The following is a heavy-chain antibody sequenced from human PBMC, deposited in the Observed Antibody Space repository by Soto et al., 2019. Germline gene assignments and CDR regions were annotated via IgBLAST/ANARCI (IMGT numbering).Heavy chain of an antibody. Sequence: QVQLVESGGGVVQPGRSLRLSCAASGFTCSSYGMHWVRQAPGKGLEWVAVIWYDGSNKYYADSVKGRFTISRDNSKNTLYLQMNSLRAEDTAVYYCARVAYSSGGLLIDYWGQGTLVTVSS. CDR3: ARVAYSSGGLLIDY. CDR1: GFTCSSYG. J-gene: IGHJ4*02. CDR2: IWYDGSNK. D-gene: IGHD2-15*01. V-gene: IGHV3-33*01.